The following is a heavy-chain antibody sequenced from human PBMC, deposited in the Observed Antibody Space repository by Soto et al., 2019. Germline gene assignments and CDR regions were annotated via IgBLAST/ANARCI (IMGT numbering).Heavy chain of an antibody. Sequence: QVQLVQSGAEVKKPGASVQVSCKASGYTFTSYAMHWVRQAPGQRLEWMGWINAGNCNTKYSQKFQGRVTITRDTSASTAYMELSSLRSEGTAVYYCARDPGYSYGYNWCQGTLVTVSS. V-gene: IGHV1-3*01. J-gene: IGHJ4*02. CDR3: ARDPGYSYGYN. CDR1: GYTFTSYA. D-gene: IGHD5-18*01. CDR2: INAGNCNT.